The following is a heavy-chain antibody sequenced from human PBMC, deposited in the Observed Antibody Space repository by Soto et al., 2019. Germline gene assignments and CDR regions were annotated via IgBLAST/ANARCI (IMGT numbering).Heavy chain of an antibody. CDR2: IIPIFGTA. V-gene: IGHV1-69*01. D-gene: IGHD5-12*01. Sequence: QVKLVQSGAEVKKPGSSVNVSCKASGGTFSSYAISWVRQAPGQGLEWMRGIIPIFGTANYAQKFQGRVTITADESTSTAYMELSSLRSEDTAVYYCARDTAIIVATSYGYGMDVWGQGTTVTVSS. J-gene: IGHJ6*02. CDR1: GGTFSSYA. CDR3: ARDTAIIVATSYGYGMDV.